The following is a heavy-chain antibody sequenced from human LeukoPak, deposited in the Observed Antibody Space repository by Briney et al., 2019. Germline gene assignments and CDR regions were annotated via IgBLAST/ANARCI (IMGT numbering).Heavy chain of an antibody. V-gene: IGHV4-39*01. CDR3: ARPHTTWSSKFAFDF. D-gene: IGHD1-14*01. CDR1: GGSVSTSSYY. CDR2: VYYTGST. Sequence: PSETLSLTCTVSGGSVSTSSYYWGWIRQSPGKGLEWIGSVYYTGSTFYNPSLKSRVTISVDTSKNQFSLKLTSVTAADTAVYYCARPHTTWSSKFAFDFWGQGTVVTVSS. J-gene: IGHJ3*01.